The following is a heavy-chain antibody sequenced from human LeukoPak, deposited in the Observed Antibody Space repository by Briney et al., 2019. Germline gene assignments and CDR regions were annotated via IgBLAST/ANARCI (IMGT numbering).Heavy chain of an antibody. J-gene: IGHJ6*02. Sequence: AASVTVSCKVSGGTFSSYAISWVRQAPGQGLEWMGRIIPILGIANYAQKFQGRVTITADKSTSTAYMELSSLRSEDTAVYYCAGRRYDSSGYYYEPRYYYGMDVWGQGTTVTVSS. CDR1: GGTFSSYA. CDR3: AGRRYDSSGYYYEPRYYYGMDV. D-gene: IGHD3-22*01. V-gene: IGHV1-69*04. CDR2: IIPILGIA.